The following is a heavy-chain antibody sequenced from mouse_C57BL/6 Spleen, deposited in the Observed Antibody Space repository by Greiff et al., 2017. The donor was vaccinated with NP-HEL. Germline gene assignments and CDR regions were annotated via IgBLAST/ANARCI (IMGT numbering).Heavy chain of an antibody. CDR1: GYSITSGYY. D-gene: IGHD1-1*01. Sequence: EVQRVESGPGLVKPSQSLSLTCSVTGYSITSGYYWNWIRQFPGNKLEWMGYISYDGSNNYNPSLKNRISITRDTSKNQFFLKLNSVTTEDTATYYCARYGSSFDYWGQGTTLTVSS. J-gene: IGHJ2*01. CDR3: ARYGSSFDY. V-gene: IGHV3-6*01. CDR2: ISYDGSN.